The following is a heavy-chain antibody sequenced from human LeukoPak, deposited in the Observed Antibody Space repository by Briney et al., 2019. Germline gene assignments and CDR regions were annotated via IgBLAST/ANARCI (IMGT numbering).Heavy chain of an antibody. D-gene: IGHD6-19*01. J-gene: IGHJ4*02. Sequence: PSETLSLTCAVYGGSFSGYYWSWIRQPPGKGLEWIGEINHSGSTNYNPSLKSRVTISVDTSKNQFSLKLSSVTAADTAVYYCARRVAVAGKECDYWGQGTLVTVSS. CDR2: INHSGST. CDR3: ARRVAVAGKECDY. CDR1: GGSFSGYY. V-gene: IGHV4-34*01.